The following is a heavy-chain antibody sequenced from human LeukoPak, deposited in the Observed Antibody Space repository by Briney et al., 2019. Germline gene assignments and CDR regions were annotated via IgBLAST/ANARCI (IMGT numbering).Heavy chain of an antibody. V-gene: IGHV3-23*01. J-gene: IGHJ4*02. D-gene: IGHD2-15*01. Sequence: GGSLRLSCAASGFAFSSYAMNWVRQAPGKGLEWVSGISVSGVTTHYADSVKGRFTISRDNSKSTLYLQMNSLRADDTAVYYCAKGWTKYCTGGNCYSPLYYFDYWGQGTLVTVSS. CDR3: AKGWTKYCTGGNCYSPLYYFDY. CDR1: GFAFSSYA. CDR2: ISVSGVTT.